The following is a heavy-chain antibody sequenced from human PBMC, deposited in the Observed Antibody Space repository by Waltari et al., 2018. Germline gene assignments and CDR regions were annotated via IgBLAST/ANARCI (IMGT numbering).Heavy chain of an antibody. Sequence: QVQLVQSGAEVKKPGSSVKVSCKPSGGTISSYTISWVRQAPGQGREWMGRINPILGIAKYAHKFRGRVKITADKSTSTAYMELRSLRSEDTAVYYCASSGWAGSDAFDIWGQGTMVTVSS. V-gene: IGHV1-69*02. D-gene: IGHD3-10*01. CDR1: GGTISSYT. CDR3: ASSGWAGSDAFDI. CDR2: INPILGIA. J-gene: IGHJ3*02.